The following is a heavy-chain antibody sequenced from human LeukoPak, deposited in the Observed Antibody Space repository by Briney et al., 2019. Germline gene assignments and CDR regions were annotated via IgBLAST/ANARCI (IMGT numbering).Heavy chain of an antibody. Sequence: GGSLRLSCAASGFTFSSYSMNWVRQAPGKGLEWVSHISSSSSTIYYADSVKGRFTISRDNSKNTLYLQMNSLRAEDSAIYYCARGARWAYYFDYWGQGSLVTVSS. CDR3: ARGARWAYYFDY. CDR1: GFTFSSYS. D-gene: IGHD4-23*01. J-gene: IGHJ4*02. V-gene: IGHV3-48*01. CDR2: ISSSSSTI.